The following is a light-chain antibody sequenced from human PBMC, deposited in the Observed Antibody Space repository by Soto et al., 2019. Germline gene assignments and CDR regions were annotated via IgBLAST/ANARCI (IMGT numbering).Light chain of an antibody. CDR3: QKLNAYPPWT. CDR1: QGISSN. V-gene: IGKV1-9*01. Sequence: QLKLSPASLSVSVGDIVTITFRASQGISSNFAWYQQKPGRAPKLLIFGASTLQSGVPSRFSGSGSGTDFTLTISSLQPEDFATYFCQKLNAYPPWTFGQGTKVDIK. J-gene: IGKJ1*01. CDR2: GAS.